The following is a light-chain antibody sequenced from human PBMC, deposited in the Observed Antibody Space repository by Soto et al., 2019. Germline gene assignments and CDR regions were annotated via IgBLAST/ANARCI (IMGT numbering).Light chain of an antibody. Sequence: ASGRDVVPVGCLASQSSSSWLTWYQQEPRKAPKLLCYKASSLESGVPSRFSGIGYGTEFTLTLRCRQPDYTATDNCQESHTYARTVCGGTKVDI. J-gene: IGKJ4*02. CDR3: QESHTYART. V-gene: IGKV1-5*03. CDR1: QSSSSW. CDR2: KAS.